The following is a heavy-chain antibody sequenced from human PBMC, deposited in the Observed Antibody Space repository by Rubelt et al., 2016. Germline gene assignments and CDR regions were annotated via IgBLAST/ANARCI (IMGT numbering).Heavy chain of an antibody. Sequence: QVQLQQWGAGLLKPSETLSLTCAVYGGSFSGYYWSWIRQPPGKGLEWIGEINHSGSTNYNPSLKSRVTLSVCTAKNQFSLRSSSVTAADTAVYYCSRQLLRYFDWLFYFDYWGQGTLVTVSS. CDR1: GGSFSGYY. CDR2: INHSGST. V-gene: IGHV4-34*01. J-gene: IGHJ4*02. D-gene: IGHD3-9*01. CDR3: SRQLLRYFDWLFYFDY.